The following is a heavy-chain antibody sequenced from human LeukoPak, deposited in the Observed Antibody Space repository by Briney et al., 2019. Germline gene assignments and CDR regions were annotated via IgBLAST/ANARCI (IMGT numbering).Heavy chain of an antibody. CDR3: AREWELLPYFDY. Sequence: GGSLRLSCAASGFTFSSYSMNWVRQAPGKGLEWVSSISSSSSYIYYADSVKGRFTISRDNAKNSLYLQMNSLRAEDTAVYYSAREWELLPYFDYWGQGTLVTVSS. CDR1: GFTFSSYS. J-gene: IGHJ4*02. V-gene: IGHV3-21*01. CDR2: ISSSSSYI. D-gene: IGHD1-26*01.